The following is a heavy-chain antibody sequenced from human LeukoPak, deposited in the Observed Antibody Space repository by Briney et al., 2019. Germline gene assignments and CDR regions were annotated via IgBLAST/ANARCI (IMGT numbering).Heavy chain of an antibody. CDR2: ISSSSSTI. CDR3: ARDLEGYYGSGSYYSDAFDI. D-gene: IGHD3-10*01. J-gene: IGHJ3*02. Sequence: GGSLRLSCAASGFTFSSYSMNWVRQAPGKGLEWVSYISSSSSTIYYADSVKGRFTISRDNAKNSLYLQMNSLRAEDTAVYYCARDLEGYYGSGSYYSDAFDIWGQGTMVTVSS. CDR1: GFTFSSYS. V-gene: IGHV3-48*04.